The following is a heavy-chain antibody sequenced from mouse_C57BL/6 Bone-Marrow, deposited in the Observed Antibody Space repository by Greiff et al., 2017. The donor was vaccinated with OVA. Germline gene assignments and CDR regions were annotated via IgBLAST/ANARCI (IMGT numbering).Heavy chain of an antibody. CDR3: ARPTVVAEDGFAY. CDR2: ILPGSGST. J-gene: IGHJ3*01. Sequence: VKLQQSGAELMKPGASVKLSCKATGYTFTGYWIEWVKQRPGHGLEWIGEILPGSGSTNYNEKFKGKATFTADTSSNTAYMQLSSLTTEDSAIYYGARPTVVAEDGFAYWGQGTLVTVSA. D-gene: IGHD1-1*01. CDR1: GYTFTGYW. V-gene: IGHV1-9*01.